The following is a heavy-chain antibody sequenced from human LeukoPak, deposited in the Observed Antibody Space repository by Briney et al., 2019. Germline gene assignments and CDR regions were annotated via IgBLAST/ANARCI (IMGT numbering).Heavy chain of an antibody. Sequence: GGSLRLSCAASGFIVSSNYMSWVRQAPGKGLEWVSIIYSGGSTYYADSVKGRFTISRDNSKNTLHLQMNSLRAEDTAVYYCARHLSGDDIWGQGTMVTVSS. CDR2: IYSGGST. J-gene: IGHJ3*02. D-gene: IGHD4-17*01. CDR1: GFIVSSNY. V-gene: IGHV3-53*01. CDR3: ARHLSGDDI.